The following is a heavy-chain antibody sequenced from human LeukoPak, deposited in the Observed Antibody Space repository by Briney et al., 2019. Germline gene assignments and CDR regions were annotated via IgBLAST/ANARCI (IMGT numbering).Heavy chain of an antibody. J-gene: IGHJ4*02. V-gene: IGHV4-59*01. D-gene: IGHD6-19*01. CDR1: GFPFDKAW. CDR2: IYGSGNT. CDR3: ARETSLAGFASGLGFNY. Sequence: GSLRLSCAASGFPFDKAWMSWIRQPPGKGLEWIGYIYGSGNTNYNPSLKSRVTMSIDTSKNQFSLMLTSVTAADTATYYCARETSLAGFASGLGFNYWGQGILVTVSS.